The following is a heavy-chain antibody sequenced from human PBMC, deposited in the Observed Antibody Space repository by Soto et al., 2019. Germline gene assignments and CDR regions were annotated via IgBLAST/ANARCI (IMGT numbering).Heavy chain of an antibody. V-gene: IGHV1-69*01. Sequence: QVQLVQSGAEVQKPGSSVKVSCKASGGTFSSYAISWVRQAPGQGLEWMGGIIPIFGTANYAQKFQGRVTITEDESTSTAYMELSSLRSEDTAVYYCGALGGFFPSYGSGSYPSFDDWGQGTLVTVSS. CDR1: GGTFSSYA. D-gene: IGHD3-10*01. CDR2: IIPIFGTA. CDR3: GALGGFFPSYGSGSYPSFDD. J-gene: IGHJ4*02.